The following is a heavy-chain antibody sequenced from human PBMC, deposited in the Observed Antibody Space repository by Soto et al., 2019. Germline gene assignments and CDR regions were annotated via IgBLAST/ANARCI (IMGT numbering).Heavy chain of an antibody. CDR2: ISYDGSNK. CDR3: AKDRYSSGWTSFDY. V-gene: IGHV3-30-3*02. D-gene: IGHD6-19*01. CDR1: GFSFSSYA. Sequence: QVQLVESGGGVVQPGRSLRLSCAASGFSFSSYAMNWGRQAPGKGLEWVAVISYDGSNKYEDSVKGRFTISRDNSKNTLYLQVNSLSPEDTAVYYCAKDRYSSGWTSFDYWGQGTLVTVSS. J-gene: IGHJ4*02.